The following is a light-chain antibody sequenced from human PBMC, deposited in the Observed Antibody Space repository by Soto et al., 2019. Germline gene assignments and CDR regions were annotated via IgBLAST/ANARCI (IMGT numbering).Light chain of an antibody. Sequence: EMVLTQSPGTLSLSPGERATLSCRASQSVSSSYLAWYQQKPGQPPRLLIYGASSRATGIPDRFSGSGSGTDFTLAISRLEPEDFAVYYCHEYGSSRTFGLGTKVEIK. V-gene: IGKV3-20*01. J-gene: IGKJ1*01. CDR2: GAS. CDR1: QSVSSSY. CDR3: HEYGSSRT.